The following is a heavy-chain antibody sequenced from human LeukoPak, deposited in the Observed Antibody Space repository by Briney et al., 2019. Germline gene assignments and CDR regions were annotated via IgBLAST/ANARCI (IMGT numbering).Heavy chain of an antibody. Sequence: ASVKVSCKASGYTFTGYYMHWVRQAPGQGLEWMGWIDPNSGGTNYAQKFQGRVTMTRDTSISTAYMELSGLRSDDTAVYYCARVGRSTGYYMDVWGKGTTVTVSS. J-gene: IGHJ6*03. D-gene: IGHD1-1*01. CDR3: ARVGRSTGYYMDV. CDR1: GYTFTGYY. V-gene: IGHV1-2*02. CDR2: IDPNSGGT.